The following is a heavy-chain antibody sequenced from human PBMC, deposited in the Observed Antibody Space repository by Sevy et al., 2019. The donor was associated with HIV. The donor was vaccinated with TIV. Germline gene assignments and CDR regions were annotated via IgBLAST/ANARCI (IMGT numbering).Heavy chain of an antibody. CDR2: MSYDGSTR. V-gene: IGHV3-30*09. CDR3: ARDAGYSTGWYAGY. CDR1: GFSISPYA. Sequence: GGSLRLSCAASGFSISPYAFHWVRQAPGKGLEWVALMSYDGSTRYYADSAKGRFAISKDNSKNTLYLQMNSLRIEDMAIYYCARDAGYSTGWYAGYWGQGTLVTVSS. D-gene: IGHD6-19*01. J-gene: IGHJ4*02.